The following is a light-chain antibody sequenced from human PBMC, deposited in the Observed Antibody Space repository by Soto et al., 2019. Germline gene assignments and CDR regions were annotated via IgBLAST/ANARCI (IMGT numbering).Light chain of an antibody. V-gene: IGLV2-14*02. CDR2: EVN. Sequence: QSALAQPASVSGSPGQSITISCAGTSSDVGNNNLVSWYQQHPGKAPKFIICEVNTRPSGVSNLFSGSKSGNTASLTISWLQAEDEADYYCSSYTTSNTRQIVFGTGTKVTVL. CDR1: SSDVGNNNL. J-gene: IGLJ1*01. CDR3: SSYTTSNTRQIV.